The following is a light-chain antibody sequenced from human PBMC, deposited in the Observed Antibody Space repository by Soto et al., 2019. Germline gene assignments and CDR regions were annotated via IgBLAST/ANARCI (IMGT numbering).Light chain of an antibody. V-gene: IGKV1-5*01. CDR2: AAS. Sequence: IQLTQSPSSLSASVGARVPITCRASQSISSYLNWYQQKPGKAPKLLIYAASSLKSGVPSRFSGSGSGTEFTLTISSLQPDDFATYYCQQYNSYSTFGQGTKVDIK. CDR1: QSISSY. CDR3: QQYNSYST. J-gene: IGKJ1*01.